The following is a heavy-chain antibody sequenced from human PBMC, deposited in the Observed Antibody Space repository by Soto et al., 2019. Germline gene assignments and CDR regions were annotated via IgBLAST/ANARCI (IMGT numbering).Heavy chain of an antibody. Sequence: GGSLRLSCAASGFTVSSNYMSWVRQAPGKGLEWVSVIYSGGSTYYAESVKGRFTISRDNSKNTLYLQMNSLRAEDTAVYYCARVALALAGPFQHWGQGTLFTVSS. CDR1: GFTVSSNY. D-gene: IGHD6-19*01. V-gene: IGHV3-66*01. CDR3: ARVALALAGPFQH. J-gene: IGHJ1*01. CDR2: IYSGGST.